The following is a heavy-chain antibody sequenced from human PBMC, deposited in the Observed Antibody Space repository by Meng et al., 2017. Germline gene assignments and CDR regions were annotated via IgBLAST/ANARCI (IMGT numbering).Heavy chain of an antibody. CDR2: IIPIFGTA. V-gene: IGHV1-69*01. CDR1: GGTFSSYA. Sequence: QVLLGQSGAEGKKPGSSVKVSCKALGGTFSSYAISWVRQAPGQGLEWMGGIIPIFGTANYAQKFQGRVTITADESTSTAYMELSSLRSEDTAVYYCARRLSSSWGPYFDYWGQGTLVTVSS. CDR3: ARRLSSSWGPYFDY. D-gene: IGHD6-13*01. J-gene: IGHJ4*02.